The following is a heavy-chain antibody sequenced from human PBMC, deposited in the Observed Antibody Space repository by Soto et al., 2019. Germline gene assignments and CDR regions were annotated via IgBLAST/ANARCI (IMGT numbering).Heavy chain of an antibody. V-gene: IGHV3-33*01. Sequence: PGGSLKISCAASGFTFSSYGMPWVRQASGKGLEGVGVIWYDGSNKYYADSVKGRFTISRDNSKNTLYLQMNSLRAEDTAVYYCARDRGYCISTSCSYYYYYGMDVWGQGTTVTVSS. CDR2: IWYDGSNK. CDR1: GFTFSSYG. J-gene: IGHJ6*02. CDR3: ARDRGYCISTSCSYYYYYGMDV. D-gene: IGHD2-2*01.